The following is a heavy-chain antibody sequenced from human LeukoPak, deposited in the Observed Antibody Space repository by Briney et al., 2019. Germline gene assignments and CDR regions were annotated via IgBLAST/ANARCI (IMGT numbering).Heavy chain of an antibody. Sequence: PGGSLRLSCAASGFTFSSYAMSWVRQAPGKGPEWVSGISGSGDTTDYADSVKGRFTISRDNSKSTLYLQMNSLRAEDTAVYYCATRQQTVLYWGQGTLVTVSS. CDR3: ATRQQTVLY. CDR1: GFTFSSYA. V-gene: IGHV3-23*01. D-gene: IGHD6-13*01. CDR2: ISGSGDTT. J-gene: IGHJ4*02.